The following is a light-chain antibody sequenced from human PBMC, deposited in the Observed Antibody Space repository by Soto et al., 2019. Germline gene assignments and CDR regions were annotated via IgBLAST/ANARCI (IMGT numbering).Light chain of an antibody. Sequence: EIVLTQSPATLSLSPGESATLSCRASQSVSSYLAWYQQKPGQAPRLLIYDASNRATGIPARFSGSGSGTVYTLTISRLEPEDFAVFYCQQRSNWPRTFGQGTKVEIK. V-gene: IGKV3-11*01. CDR3: QQRSNWPRT. CDR2: DAS. CDR1: QSVSSY. J-gene: IGKJ1*01.